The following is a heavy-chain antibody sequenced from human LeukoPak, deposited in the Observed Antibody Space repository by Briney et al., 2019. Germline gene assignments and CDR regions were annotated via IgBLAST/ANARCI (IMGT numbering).Heavy chain of an antibody. Sequence: HGESLKISCKGSGYSFTSYWIGWVRQMPGKGLEWMGIIYPGDSDTRYSPSFQGQVTISADKSISTAYLQWSSLKASDTAMYYCARAGSSSWYVLIHSPPKYYYYYGMDVWGQGTTVTVSS. CDR2: IYPGDSDT. CDR3: ARAGSSSWYVLIHSPPKYYYYYGMDV. CDR1: GYSFTSYW. V-gene: IGHV5-51*01. J-gene: IGHJ6*02. D-gene: IGHD6-13*01.